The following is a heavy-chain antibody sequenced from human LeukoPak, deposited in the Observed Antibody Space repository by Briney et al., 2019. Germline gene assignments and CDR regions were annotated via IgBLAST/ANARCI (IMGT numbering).Heavy chain of an antibody. D-gene: IGHD3-10*01. CDR2: IYYSGST. J-gene: IGHJ6*03. Sequence: SETLSLTCTVSGGSISSYYWSWIRQPPGKGLEWIGYIYYSGSTNYNPSLKSRVTISVDTSKNQLSLKLSSVTAADTSVYYCARQVGSYYSYMDVWGKGTTVTISS. V-gene: IGHV4-59*01. CDR1: GGSISSYY. CDR3: ARQVGSYYSYMDV.